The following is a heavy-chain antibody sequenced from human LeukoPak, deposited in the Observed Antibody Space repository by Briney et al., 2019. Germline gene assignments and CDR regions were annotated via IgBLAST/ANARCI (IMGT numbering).Heavy chain of an antibody. Sequence: GGSLRLSCAASGFTFSSYSMNWVRQAPGKGLEWVSSISSSSSYIYYADSVKGRFTISRDNSKNTLYLQMNSLRAEDTAVYYCARGVYYDFWSGYYTGGYFDYWSQGTLVTVSS. CDR2: ISSSSSYI. V-gene: IGHV3-21*01. CDR3: ARGVYYDFWSGYYTGGYFDY. D-gene: IGHD3-3*01. J-gene: IGHJ4*02. CDR1: GFTFSSYS.